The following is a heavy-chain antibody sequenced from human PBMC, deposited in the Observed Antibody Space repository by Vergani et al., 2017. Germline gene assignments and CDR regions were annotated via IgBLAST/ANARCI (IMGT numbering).Heavy chain of an antibody. D-gene: IGHD6-19*01. V-gene: IGHV4-39*01. CDR2: IYYSVLT. J-gene: IGHJ4*02. CDR3: ARQRPGSGWSPGDFDD. Sequence: QLQLQQSGPGLVKPSDTLFLTCTVSADSIRSGSYYWGWTRQSPGKRLEWIGSIYYSVLTYYNPSLKSRVAISVDTSKNQFSLKVTSVTAADTAVYFCARQRPGSGWSPGDFDDWGQGILVTVSS. CDR1: ADSIRSGSYY.